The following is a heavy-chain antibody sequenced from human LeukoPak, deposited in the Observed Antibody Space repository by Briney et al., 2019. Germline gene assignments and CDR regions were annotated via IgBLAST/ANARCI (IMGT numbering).Heavy chain of an antibody. J-gene: IGHJ5*02. CDR3: ARGPKTGYCSSTSCFWGGNWFDP. V-gene: IGHV4-59*11. CDR2: IYYSGST. D-gene: IGHD2-2*01. CDR1: GGSISSHY. Sequence: PSETLSLTCTVSGGSISSHYWSWIRQPPGKGLEWIGYIYYSGSTNYNPSLKSRVTISVDTSKNQFSLKLSSVTAADTAVYYCARGPKTGYCSSTSCFWGGNWFDPWGQGTLVTVSS.